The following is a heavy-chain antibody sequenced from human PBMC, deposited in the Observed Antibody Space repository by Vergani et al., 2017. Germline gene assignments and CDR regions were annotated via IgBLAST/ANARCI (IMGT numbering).Heavy chain of an antibody. J-gene: IGHJ1*01. V-gene: IGHV1-18*01. CDR2: ISAYNGNT. CDR1: GYTFSTYG. CDR3: ARDLSENDADGRSGY. Sequence: QVQLVQSGAEVKKPGASVKVSCKASGYTFSTYGISWVRQAPGQGLEWMGGISAYNGNTNYPQQFQGRLTMTTDTSTRTAYMELRSLSSDDTAVYYCARDLSENDADGRSGYWGPGTVVSVSS. D-gene: IGHD6-25*01.